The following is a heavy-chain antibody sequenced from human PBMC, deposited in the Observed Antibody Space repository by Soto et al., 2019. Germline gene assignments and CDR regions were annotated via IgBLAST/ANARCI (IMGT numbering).Heavy chain of an antibody. D-gene: IGHD3-3*01. V-gene: IGHV3-74*03. CDR3: VRERRLSGHGFEN. CDR2: ISFDGTAT. CDR1: GFSFSSSW. J-gene: IGHJ3*02. Sequence: DVQLVESGGGLVQPGGSLRLSCAASGFSFSSSWMHWVRQAPGKGLVWVSRISFDGTATTSADAVKGRFIISRDNANNRPALCMHVLTAVERDMDYRVRERRLSGHGFENRGQ.